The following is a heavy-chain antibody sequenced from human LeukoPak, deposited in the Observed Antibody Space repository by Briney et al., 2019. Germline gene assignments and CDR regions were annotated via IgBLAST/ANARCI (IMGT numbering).Heavy chain of an antibody. CDR3: ASATGDY. J-gene: IGHJ4*02. Sequence: TSSETLSLTCTVSGGSISSYYWSWIRQPPGKGLEWIGYIYYSGSTNYNPSLKSRVTISVDTSKNQFSLKLSSVTAADTAVYYCASATGDYWGQGTLVTVSS. CDR1: GGSISSYY. CDR2: IYYSGST. V-gene: IGHV4-59*01.